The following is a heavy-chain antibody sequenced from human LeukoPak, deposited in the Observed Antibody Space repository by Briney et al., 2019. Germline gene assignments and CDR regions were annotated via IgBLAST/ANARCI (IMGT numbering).Heavy chain of an antibody. CDR1: GGSISSYY. Sequence: SETLSLTCTVSGGSISSYYWSWIRQPPGKGLEWIGYFYYSGSTNYNPSLKSRVTISVDTSKNQFSLKLSSVTAADTAVYYCARENDFWSGRAFDYWGQGTLVTVSS. CDR2: FYYSGST. CDR3: ARENDFWSGRAFDY. D-gene: IGHD3-3*01. V-gene: IGHV4-59*12. J-gene: IGHJ4*02.